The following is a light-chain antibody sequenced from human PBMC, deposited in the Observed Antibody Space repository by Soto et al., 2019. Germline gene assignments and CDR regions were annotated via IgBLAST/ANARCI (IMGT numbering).Light chain of an antibody. CDR1: QSISSW. CDR2: DAS. CDR3: QQYNRYPPT. J-gene: IGKJ4*01. V-gene: IGKV1-5*01. Sequence: DIQMTQSPSTLSASVCDRVTITCRASQSISSWLAWYQQKPGKAPKLLIYDASSLESGVPSMFSGSGSGTEFTLTISSLQPDDFATYYCQQYNRYPPTFGGGTKGEIK.